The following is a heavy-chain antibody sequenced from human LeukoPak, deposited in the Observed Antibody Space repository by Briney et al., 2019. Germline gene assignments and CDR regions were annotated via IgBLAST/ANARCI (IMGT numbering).Heavy chain of an antibody. CDR3: ARDIGLAH. J-gene: IGHJ4*02. CDR1: GASIRTYF. Sequence: TSETLSLTCTVSGASIRTYFWSWFRQPAGKGLEWIGRVHSNGDTYYNPSLESRVTVSMDTSKNQFALNLTSLTAADTAVYYCARDIGLAHWGQGTLVTVSS. CDR2: VHSNGDT. D-gene: IGHD3-16*02. V-gene: IGHV4-4*07.